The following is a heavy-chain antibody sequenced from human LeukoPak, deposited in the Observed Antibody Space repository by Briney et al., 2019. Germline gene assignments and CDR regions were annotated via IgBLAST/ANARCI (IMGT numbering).Heavy chain of an antibody. CDR1: GFTFSSYD. CDR2: ISYDGSNK. J-gene: IGHJ5*02. Sequence: GGSLRLSCGASGFTFSSYDMHWVRQAPGKGLEWVAVISYDGSNKYYADSVKGRFTISRDNSKNTLYLQMNSLRAEDTAVYYCAKRRSRNMITFGGVENWFDPWGQGTLVTVSS. V-gene: IGHV3-30*18. CDR3: AKRRSRNMITFGGVENWFDP. D-gene: IGHD3-16*01.